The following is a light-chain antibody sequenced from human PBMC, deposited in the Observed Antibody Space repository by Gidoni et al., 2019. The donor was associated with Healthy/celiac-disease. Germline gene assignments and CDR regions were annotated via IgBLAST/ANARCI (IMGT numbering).Light chain of an antibody. J-gene: IGKJ2*01. V-gene: IGKV3-15*01. Sequence: ERVMTQSPATLSVSPGERATLSCRASQSVSSNLAWYQQKPGQAPRLLIYGASTRATGIPARFRGSGSGTEFTLTISSLQSEDFAVYYCQQYNNWPYTFGQGTKLESK. CDR1: QSVSSN. CDR3: QQYNNWPYT. CDR2: GAS.